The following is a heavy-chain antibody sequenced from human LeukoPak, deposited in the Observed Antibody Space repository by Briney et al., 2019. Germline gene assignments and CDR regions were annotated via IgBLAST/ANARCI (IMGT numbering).Heavy chain of an antibody. CDR3: ARDGGPTILWFGEATNGAFDI. V-gene: IGHV3-21*01. D-gene: IGHD3-10*01. CDR1: GFTFSSYS. Sequence: PGXSLRLSCAASGFTFSSYSMNWVRQAPGKGLEWVSSISSSSSYIYYADSVKGRFTISRENAKKSMYMQMNSLRAEDTAVYYCARDGGPTILWFGEATNGAFDIWGQGTMVTVSS. CDR2: ISSSSSYI. J-gene: IGHJ3*02.